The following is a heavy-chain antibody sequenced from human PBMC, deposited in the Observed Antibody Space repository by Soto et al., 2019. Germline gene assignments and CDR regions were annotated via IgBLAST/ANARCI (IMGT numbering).Heavy chain of an antibody. Sequence: QVQLQESGPGLVKPSQTLSLTCTVSGLSISSGAYYWSWIRQHPGKGLEWIGYIFYSEGTYYNPSLQSRLSISVYTSKNHFSLKLTSVTAADTAVYYCAREGGRRGIDSWGQGTLVTVSS. CDR3: AREGGRRGIDS. J-gene: IGHJ4*02. D-gene: IGHD3-16*01. CDR1: GLSISSGAYY. CDR2: IFYSEGT. V-gene: IGHV4-31*03.